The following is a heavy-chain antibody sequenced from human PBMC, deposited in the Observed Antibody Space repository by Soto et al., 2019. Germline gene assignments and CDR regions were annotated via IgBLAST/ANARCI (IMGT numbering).Heavy chain of an antibody. CDR1: CRKISCYH. V-gene: IGHV4-59*08. CDR2: TSNSAPT. CDR3: ARQFRDVYNAVEY. J-gene: IGHJ4*01. D-gene: IGHD1-1*01. Sequence: SDSLCHTYNHSCRKISCYHWSWIRQSPGKGLEWIGYTSNSAPTIYNPSLMSRVTISADTSKNQFSLRLSSVTAADTAVYFCARQFRDVYNAVEYW.